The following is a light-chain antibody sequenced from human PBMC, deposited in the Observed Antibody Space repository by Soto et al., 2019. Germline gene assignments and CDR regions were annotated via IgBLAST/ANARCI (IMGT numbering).Light chain of an antibody. Sequence: DIQMTHSPSSLSASVGDRVTITCRASQSISSYLNWYQQKPGKAPKLLIYAASSLQSGVPSRFSGRGSGTDFTLTISSLQPEDFATYYCQQSYSTPRTFGQGTKVEIK. CDR1: QSISSY. J-gene: IGKJ1*01. CDR2: AAS. CDR3: QQSYSTPRT. V-gene: IGKV1-39*01.